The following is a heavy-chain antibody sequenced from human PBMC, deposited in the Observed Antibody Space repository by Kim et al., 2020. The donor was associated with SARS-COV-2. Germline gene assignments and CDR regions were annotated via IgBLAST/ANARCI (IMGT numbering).Heavy chain of an antibody. J-gene: IGHJ4*02. Sequence: SYAQTSQGRVTMTRDTSTSTVYMELSSLRSEDTAVYYCARDGSGSYSLDYWGQGTLVTVAS. V-gene: IGHV1-46*01. CDR3: ARDGSGSYSLDY. D-gene: IGHD3-10*01.